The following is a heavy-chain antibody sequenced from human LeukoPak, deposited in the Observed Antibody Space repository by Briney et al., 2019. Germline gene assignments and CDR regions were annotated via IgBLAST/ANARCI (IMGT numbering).Heavy chain of an antibody. CDR1: GFTFNAYY. V-gene: IGHV1-2*02. Sequence: ASVKVSCKASGFTFNAYYIHWVRQAPGQGLEWMGWINPNSGGTNYAQKFQGRVTMTRDTSISTAYMELSRMRSDDTAVYYCARGPSDYCSGGSCYSGYYYYYMDVWGKGTTVTVSS. CDR2: INPNSGGT. J-gene: IGHJ6*03. D-gene: IGHD2-15*01. CDR3: ARGPSDYCSGGSCYSGYYYYYMDV.